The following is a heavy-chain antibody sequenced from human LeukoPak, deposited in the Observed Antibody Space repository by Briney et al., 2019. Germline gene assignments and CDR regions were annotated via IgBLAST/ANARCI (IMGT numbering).Heavy chain of an antibody. Sequence: GRSLRLSCAASGFTFDDYAMHWVRQAPGKGLEWVSGISWNSGSIGYADSVKGRFTISRDNAKNSLYLQMNSLRAEDTAMYYCARAPGWNYGSTGYSDYWGQGTLVTVSS. V-gene: IGHV3-9*01. CDR2: ISWNSGSI. CDR1: GFTFDDYA. CDR3: ARAPGWNYGSTGYSDY. D-gene: IGHD3-22*01. J-gene: IGHJ4*02.